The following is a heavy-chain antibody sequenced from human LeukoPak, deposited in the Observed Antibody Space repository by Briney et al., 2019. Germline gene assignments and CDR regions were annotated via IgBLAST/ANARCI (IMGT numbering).Heavy chain of an antibody. V-gene: IGHV4-30-2*01. CDR2: IYHSGST. D-gene: IGHD3-3*01. J-gene: IGHJ3*02. CDR3: ARVGYYDFWNGYYQAFDI. Sequence: PSQTLSLTCAVSGGSISSGGYSWSWIRQPPGKGLEWIGYIYHSGSTYYNPSLKSRVTISVDRSKNQFSLKLSSVTAADTAVYYCARVGYYDFWNGYYQAFDIWGQGTMVTVSS. CDR1: GGSISSGGYS.